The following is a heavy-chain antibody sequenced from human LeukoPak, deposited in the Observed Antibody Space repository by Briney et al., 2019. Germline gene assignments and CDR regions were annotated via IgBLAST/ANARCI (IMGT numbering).Heavy chain of an antibody. D-gene: IGHD2-15*01. CDR1: GDSVSSNSAA. Sequence: SQTLSLTCAISGDSVSSNSAAWNWIRQSPSRGLEWLGRTYYRSKWYNDYAVSVKSRITINPDTSKNQFSLQLNPVTPEDTAVYYCARSLGYCSGGSCYPHDNFDYWGQGTLVTVSS. J-gene: IGHJ4*02. V-gene: IGHV6-1*01. CDR2: TYYRSKWYN. CDR3: ARSLGYCSGGSCYPHDNFDY.